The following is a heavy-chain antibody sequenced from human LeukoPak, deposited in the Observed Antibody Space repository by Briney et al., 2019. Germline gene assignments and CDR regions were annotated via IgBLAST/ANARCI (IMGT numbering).Heavy chain of an antibody. CDR2: IWYDGSNK. J-gene: IGHJ4*02. CDR3: ARGTNEGPDDPPPHYIDH. V-gene: IGHV3-33*08. CDR1: GFTFSNAW. D-gene: IGHD1/OR15-1a*01. Sequence: GGSLRLSCAASGFTFSNAWMSWVRQAPGKGLEWVAVIWYDGSNKYYADSVKGRFIISRDISKNTLYLQMNNLRAEDTAVYYCARGTNEGPDDPPPHYIDHWGQGTLVTVSS.